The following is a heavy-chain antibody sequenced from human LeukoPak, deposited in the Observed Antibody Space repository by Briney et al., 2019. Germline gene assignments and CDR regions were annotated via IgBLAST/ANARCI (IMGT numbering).Heavy chain of an antibody. Sequence: PGGSLRLSCAASGFTFSSYAMSWVRQAPGKGLEWVSAISGSGGSTYYADSVKGRFTISRDNSKNALYLQVNSLRAEDTALYYCAKDRAYYYDSSGYSGWFDPWGQGTLVTVSS. D-gene: IGHD3-22*01. V-gene: IGHV3-23*01. CDR3: AKDRAYYYDSSGYSGWFDP. CDR2: ISGSGGST. CDR1: GFTFSSYA. J-gene: IGHJ5*02.